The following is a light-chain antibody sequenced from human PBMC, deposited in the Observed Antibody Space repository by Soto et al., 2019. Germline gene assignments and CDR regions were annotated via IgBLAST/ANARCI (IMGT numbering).Light chain of an antibody. V-gene: IGKV3-20*01. J-gene: IGKJ2*03. Sequence: EIVLTQSPVTLSLSPGESATLSCRASERVSSSYLAWYQQRRGQAPRLLIYDTSSRATGIPDRFTGSGSGTDFPLIVSRVEPADFAAFYCLQYGRSPLYSFGQGTQLEIK. CDR2: DTS. CDR3: LQYGRSPLYS. CDR1: ERVSSSY.